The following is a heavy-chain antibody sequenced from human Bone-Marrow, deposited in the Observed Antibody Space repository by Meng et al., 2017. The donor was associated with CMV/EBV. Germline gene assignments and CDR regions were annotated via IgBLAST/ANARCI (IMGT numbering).Heavy chain of an antibody. J-gene: IGHJ5*02. Sequence: GSLRLSCTVSGGSISSSSYYWGWIRQPPGKGLEWIGSIYYSGSTYYNPSLKSRVTISVDTSKNQFSLKLSSVTAADTAVYYCASLASYNWFDPWGQGTLVTVSS. CDR2: IYYSGST. V-gene: IGHV4-39*01. CDR1: GGSISSSSYY. D-gene: IGHD3-3*02. CDR3: ASLASYNWFDP.